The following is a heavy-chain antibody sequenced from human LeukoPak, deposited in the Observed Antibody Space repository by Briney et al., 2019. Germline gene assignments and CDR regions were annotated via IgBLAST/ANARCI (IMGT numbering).Heavy chain of an antibody. CDR2: IRSKAYGGTT. CDR3: TRAAGWEASVAYFDY. V-gene: IGHV3-49*05. Sequence: NPGGSLRLSCTASGFTFGDYAMSWFRQAPGKGLEWVGFIRSKAYGGTTEYAASVKGRFTISRDDSKSIAYLQMNSLKTEDTAVYYCTRAAGWEASVAYFDYWGQGTLVTVSS. CDR1: GFTFGDYA. D-gene: IGHD1-26*01. J-gene: IGHJ4*02.